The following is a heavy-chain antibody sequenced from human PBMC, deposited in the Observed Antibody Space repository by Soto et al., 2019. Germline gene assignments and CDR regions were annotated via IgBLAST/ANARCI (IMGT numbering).Heavy chain of an antibody. CDR3: ARLLVLHWNYVKGGDIDY. D-gene: IGHD1-7*01. CDR2: LAPEDGKA. CDR1: GSTHTDFS. V-gene: IGHV1-24*01. Sequence: ASVKVSCKSSGSTHTDFSMHWVRQATGKGLEWMGGLAPEDGKAIFAQKFKGRVTVTTDTSTDTAYMELRSLRSDDTAVYYCARLLVLHWNYVKGGDIDYWGQGTLVTVSS. J-gene: IGHJ4*02.